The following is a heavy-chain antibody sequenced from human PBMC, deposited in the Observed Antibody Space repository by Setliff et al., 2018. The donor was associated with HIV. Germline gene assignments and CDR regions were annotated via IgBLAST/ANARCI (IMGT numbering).Heavy chain of an antibody. CDR1: GFNFGDYG. D-gene: IGHD5-18*01. V-gene: IGHV3-49*04. Sequence: GGSLRLSCTASGFNFGDYGMSWVRQAPGKGLEWVSFIRNKDYGETTEYAASVKGRFTISRDDSNSIDYLQMSSLTTEDTAVYYCGVGAFEGHSYGWVERYFDYWGQGTLVTVSS. CDR2: IRNKDYGETT. CDR3: GVGAFEGHSYGWVERYFDY. J-gene: IGHJ4*02.